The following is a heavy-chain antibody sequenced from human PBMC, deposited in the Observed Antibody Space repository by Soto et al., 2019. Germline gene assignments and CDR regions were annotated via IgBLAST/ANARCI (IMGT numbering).Heavy chain of an antibody. CDR3: ARDGTTGKTTGYYDMDV. V-gene: IGHV1-46*01. J-gene: IGHJ6*02. CDR1: GYTFTSYY. D-gene: IGHD1-1*01. CDR2: MNPSGGST. Sequence: QVQLVQSGAEVKKPGASVKVSCKASGYTFTSYYMHWVRQAPGQGLEWMGIMNPSGGSTSYAQKFQGRVTMTRDTATSTVYVELSSLRSEDTAVYYCARDGTTGKTTGYYDMDVWGQGTPVTVSS.